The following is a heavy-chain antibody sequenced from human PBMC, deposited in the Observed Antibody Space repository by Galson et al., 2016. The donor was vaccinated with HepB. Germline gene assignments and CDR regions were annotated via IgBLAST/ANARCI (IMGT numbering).Heavy chain of an antibody. Sequence: SLRLSCAASGFTFRNYAMTWVRQAPGKGLEWVSTISGSGDNTYYADSVKGRFTISRDNSQKTLVLQMDSLRAEDTAVYYCTKDGWSDHLRYYYPMDVWGQGTTVTVS. V-gene: IGHV3-23*01. CDR2: ISGSGDNT. D-gene: IGHD3-9*01. CDR1: GFTFRNYA. J-gene: IGHJ6*02. CDR3: TKDGWSDHLRYYYPMDV.